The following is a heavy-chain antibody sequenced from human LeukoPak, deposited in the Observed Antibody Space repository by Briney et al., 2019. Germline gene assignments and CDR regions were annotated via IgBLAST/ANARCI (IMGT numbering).Heavy chain of an antibody. Sequence: TSETLSLTCTVSGGSISSYYWSWIRQPPGKGLEWIGYIYYSGSTNYNPSLKSRVTISIDTSKNQFSLKVSSVTAADTAVYYCARHGYCSGGSCYSNYYYGLDVWGQGTTVTVSS. CDR2: IYYSGST. D-gene: IGHD2-15*01. J-gene: IGHJ6*02. CDR3: ARHGYCSGGSCYSNYYYGLDV. V-gene: IGHV4-59*08. CDR1: GGSISSYY.